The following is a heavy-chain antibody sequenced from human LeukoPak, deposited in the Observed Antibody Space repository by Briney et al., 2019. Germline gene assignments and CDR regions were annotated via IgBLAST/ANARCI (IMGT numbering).Heavy chain of an antibody. CDR3: AKGIDFWSGYQPHY. D-gene: IGHD3-3*01. CDR1: GFTFSSYA. V-gene: IGHV3-23*01. Sequence: GGSLRLSCAASGFTFSSYAMSWVRQAPGKGLEWVSAISGSGGSTYYADSVKGRFTISRDNSKNTLYLQMNSLRAEDTAVYFCAKGIDFWSGYQPHYWGQGTLVTVSS. J-gene: IGHJ4*02. CDR2: ISGSGGST.